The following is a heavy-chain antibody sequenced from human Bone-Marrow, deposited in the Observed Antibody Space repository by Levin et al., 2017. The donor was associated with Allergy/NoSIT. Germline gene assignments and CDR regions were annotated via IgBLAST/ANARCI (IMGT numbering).Heavy chain of an antibody. CDR2: INEGGSVK. D-gene: IGHD3-3*01. V-gene: IGHV3-7*01. J-gene: IGHJ3*01. CDR1: GFSFSSYW. CDR3: ARDRNDLWNDNYVDVLDA. Sequence: GESLKISCEASGFSFSSYWMTWVRQAPGKGLEWVANINEGGSVKNYVDSVKGRFTISRDNATNSLYLQMNSLRAEDTAVYYCARDRNDLWNDNYVDVLDAWGQGTMVTVSS.